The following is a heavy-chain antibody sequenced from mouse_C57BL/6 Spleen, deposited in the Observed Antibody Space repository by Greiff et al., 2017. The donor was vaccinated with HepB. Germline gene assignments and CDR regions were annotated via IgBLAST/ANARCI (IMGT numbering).Heavy chain of an antibody. CDR2: IYPRDGST. D-gene: IGHD2-2*01. V-gene: IGHV1-85*01. CDR1: GYTFTSYD. CDR3: YGYDGKGRFAY. Sequence: VQLVESGPELVKPGASVKLSCKASGYTFTSYDINWVKQRPGQGLEWIGWIYPRDGSTKYNEKFKGKATLTVDTSSSTAYMELHSLTSEDSAVYFCYGYDGKGRFAYWGQGTLVTVSA. J-gene: IGHJ3*01.